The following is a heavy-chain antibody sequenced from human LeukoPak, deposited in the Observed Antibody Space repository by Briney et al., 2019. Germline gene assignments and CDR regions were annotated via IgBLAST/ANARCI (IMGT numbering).Heavy chain of an antibody. CDR1: GSTFSSYA. CDR3: ARDRWREGSVDY. V-gene: IGHV3-23*01. Sequence: GGSLRLSRAASGSTFSSYAMSWVRQAPGKGLEWVSAISASGGSTYYADSVKDRFTISRDNSKNTLYLQMDSLRAEDTAVYYCARDRWREGSVDYWGQGTLVTVSS. CDR2: ISASGGST. D-gene: IGHD3-3*01. J-gene: IGHJ4*02.